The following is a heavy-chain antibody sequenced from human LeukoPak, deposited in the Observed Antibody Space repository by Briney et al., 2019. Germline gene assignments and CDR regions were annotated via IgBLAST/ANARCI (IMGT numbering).Heavy chain of an antibody. CDR3: AKCIRAPPPFYCYGMDV. V-gene: IGHV3-23*01. CDR1: GFTFSSYA. Sequence: GGSLRLSCTASGFTFSSYAMSWVRQAPGKGLEWVSAISGSGGSTYYADSVKGRFTISRDNSKNTLYLQMNSLRAEDTAVYYCAKCIRAPPPFYCYGMDVWGQGTTVTVSS. CDR2: ISGSGGST. J-gene: IGHJ6*02. D-gene: IGHD3-3*02.